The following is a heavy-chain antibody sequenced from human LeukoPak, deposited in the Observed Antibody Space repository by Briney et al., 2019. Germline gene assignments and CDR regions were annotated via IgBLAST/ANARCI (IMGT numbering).Heavy chain of an antibody. CDR1: GYSISSGYY. V-gene: IGHV4-38-2*02. Sequence: SETLSLTCTVSGYSISSGYYWGWIRQPPGKGLEWIGTIYYSGSTYYNPSLKSRVTISVDTSKNQFSLKLSSVTAADTAVYYCARVGYYYGSKWFDPWGQGTLVTVSS. CDR2: IYYSGST. J-gene: IGHJ5*02. D-gene: IGHD3-10*01. CDR3: ARVGYYYGSKWFDP.